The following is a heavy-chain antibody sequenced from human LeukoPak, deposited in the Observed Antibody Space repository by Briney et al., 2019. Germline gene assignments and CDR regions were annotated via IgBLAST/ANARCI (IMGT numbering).Heavy chain of an antibody. V-gene: IGHV3-30*03. D-gene: IGHD1-26*01. J-gene: IGHJ6*02. Sequence: GGSVRLSCVACVFFFHQYDMHGVRQPRAKGREGVAVISYDGCQNYYADSVKGRFTISRDNAKNSLYLQMNSLRAEDTAVYYCARLVRSGSYPYYYYAMDVWGQGTTVTVSS. CDR3: ARLVRSGSYPYYYYAMDV. CDR2: ISYDGCQN. CDR1: VFFFHQYD.